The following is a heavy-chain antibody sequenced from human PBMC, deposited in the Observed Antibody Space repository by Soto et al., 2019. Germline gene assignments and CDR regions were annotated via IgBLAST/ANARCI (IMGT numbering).Heavy chain of an antibody. CDR1: GFTFSDYY. Sequence: PGGSLRLSCAASGFTFSDYYMSWIRQAPGKGLEWVSYISSSGDIIYYADSMKGRFTISRDNAKNSLYLQMNNLRADDTAVYYCARDDFYCSSTNCLYYFDYWGQGTPVTVSS. J-gene: IGHJ4*02. D-gene: IGHD2-2*01. V-gene: IGHV3-11*01. CDR2: ISSSGDII. CDR3: ARDDFYCSSTNCLYYFDY.